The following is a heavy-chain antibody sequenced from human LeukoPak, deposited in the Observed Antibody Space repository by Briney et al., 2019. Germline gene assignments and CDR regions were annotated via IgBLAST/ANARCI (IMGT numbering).Heavy chain of an antibody. V-gene: IGHV4-59*01. Sequence: SETLSLTCTVSGGSISSYLWSWIRQPPGKGLEWIGYIYYSGSTNYNPSLKSRVTISVDTSKNQFSLKLSFVTAADTAVYYCARERGRARGSYGSYYGMDVWGQGTTVTVSS. CDR2: IYYSGST. J-gene: IGHJ6*02. D-gene: IGHD1-26*01. CDR1: GGSISSYL. CDR3: ARERGRARGSYGSYYGMDV.